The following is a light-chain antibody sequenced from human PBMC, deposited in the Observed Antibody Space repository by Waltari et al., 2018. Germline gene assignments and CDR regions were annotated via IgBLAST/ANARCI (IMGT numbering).Light chain of an antibody. Sequence: EIALTQSPGTASLSPGERVTLSCRASQTVDSSSLAWYQQKPGQAPRLVIYRASRRATGFPDRFSGSGSGTGFSLTISRLEPEDFAVYYCQQHGTLPATFGQGTKVEIK. V-gene: IGKV3-20*01. CDR2: RAS. CDR3: QQHGTLPAT. J-gene: IGKJ1*01. CDR1: QTVDSSS.